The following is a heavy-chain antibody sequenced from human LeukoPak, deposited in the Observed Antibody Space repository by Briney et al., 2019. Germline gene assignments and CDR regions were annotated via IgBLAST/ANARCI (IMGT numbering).Heavy chain of an antibody. J-gene: IGHJ4*02. CDR2: IYPGDSDT. V-gene: IGHV5-51*01. CDR1: GYSFTSYW. D-gene: IGHD3-10*01. CDR3: ASSPMVRGVMADY. Sequence: GESLKISCKGSGYSFTSYWIGWVRQMPGKGLEWMGIIYPGDSDTRYSPSFQGQVTISADKSISTAYLQWSSLKASDTAMYYCASSPMVRGVMADYWGQGTLVTVSS.